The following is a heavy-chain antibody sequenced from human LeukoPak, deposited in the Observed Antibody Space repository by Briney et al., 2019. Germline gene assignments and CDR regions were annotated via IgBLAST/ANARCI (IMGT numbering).Heavy chain of an antibody. D-gene: IGHD6-19*01. Sequence: GGSLRLSCAASGFTFDDYAMHWVRQAPGKGLEWVSLISGDGGSTYYAESVKGRFTISRDNSKNSLYLQMNSLRTEDTALYYCAKGSSGWYAIFNPMTIWGQGTLVTVSS. CDR2: ISGDGGST. V-gene: IGHV3-43*02. CDR1: GFTFDDYA. J-gene: IGHJ4*02. CDR3: AKGSSGWYAIFNPMTI.